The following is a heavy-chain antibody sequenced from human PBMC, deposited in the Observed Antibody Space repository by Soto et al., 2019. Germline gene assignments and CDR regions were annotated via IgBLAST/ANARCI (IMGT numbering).Heavy chain of an antibody. Sequence: PSETLSLTCAVSGGSISSSNWWSWVRQPPGKGLEWIGEIYHSGSTNYNPSLKSRVTISVDKSKNQFSLKLSSVTAADTAVYYCATDSVNIVATITDWGQGTLVTVSS. CDR2: IYHSGST. CDR1: GGSISSSNW. CDR3: ATDSVNIVATITD. D-gene: IGHD5-12*01. V-gene: IGHV4-4*02. J-gene: IGHJ4*02.